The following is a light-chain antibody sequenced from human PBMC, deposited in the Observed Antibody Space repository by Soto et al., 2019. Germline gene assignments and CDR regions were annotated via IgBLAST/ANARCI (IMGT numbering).Light chain of an antibody. V-gene: IGLV2-8*01. CDR1: SSDVGGYNY. CDR3: SSYAGSNNFV. J-gene: IGLJ1*01. CDR2: GVA. Sequence: QSALTQPPSASGSPGQSVTISCTGTSSDVGGYNYVSWFQQHPGKAPKVIIYGVANRPSGVPDRFSGSKSGNTASLTVSGLQAEDEAAYYCSSYAGSNNFVFGTGTKVTVL.